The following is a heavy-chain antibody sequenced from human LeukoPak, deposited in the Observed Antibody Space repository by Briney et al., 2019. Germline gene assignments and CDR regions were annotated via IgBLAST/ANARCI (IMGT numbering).Heavy chain of an antibody. Sequence: SETLSLTCTVSGGSISSYYWSWIRQPPGKGLEWIGYIYYSGSTNYNPSLKSRVTISVDTSKNQFSLKLSSVTAADTAVYYCARGVGSKDDAFDIWGQGTMVTVSS. D-gene: IGHD4-11*01. V-gene: IGHV4-59*01. CDR3: ARGVGSKDDAFDI. CDR2: IYYSGST. J-gene: IGHJ3*02. CDR1: GGSISSYY.